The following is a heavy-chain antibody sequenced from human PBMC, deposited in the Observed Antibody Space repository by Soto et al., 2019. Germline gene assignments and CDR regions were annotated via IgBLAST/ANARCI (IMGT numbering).Heavy chain of an antibody. CDR1: GGTFSSYA. Sequence: GASVKVSCKACGGTFSSYAISWVRQAPGQGLEWMGGIIPIFGTANYAQKFQGRVTITADESTSTAYMELSSLRSEDTAVYYCARYCSSTSCYPYYYYGMDVWGQGTTVTVSS. CDR3: ARYCSSTSCYPYYYYGMDV. D-gene: IGHD2-2*01. CDR2: IIPIFGTA. J-gene: IGHJ6*02. V-gene: IGHV1-69*13.